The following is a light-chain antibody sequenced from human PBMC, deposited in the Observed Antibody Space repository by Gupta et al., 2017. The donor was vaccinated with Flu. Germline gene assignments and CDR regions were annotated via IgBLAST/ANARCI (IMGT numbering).Light chain of an antibody. CDR1: KLGDKY. J-gene: IGLJ2*01. CDR2: QDI. Sequence: SFELTQPPSVSVSPGQTASITCSGDKLGDKYACWYQQKPGQSPLLVIYQDIKRPSGIPERFSGSNSGNTATLTISGTQAMDEADYYCQAWDSSTVLFGGGTKLTVL. V-gene: IGLV3-1*01. CDR3: QAWDSSTVL.